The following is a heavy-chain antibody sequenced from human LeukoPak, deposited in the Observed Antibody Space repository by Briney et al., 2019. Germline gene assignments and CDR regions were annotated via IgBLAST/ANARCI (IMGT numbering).Heavy chain of an antibody. CDR1: GGAFSGYY. CDR3: ARAYSGYDYGGAFDI. CDR2: INHSGST. V-gene: IGHV4-34*01. Sequence: SETLSLTCAVYGGAFSGYYWSWIRQPPGKGLEWIGEINHSGSTNYNPSLKSRVTISVDTSKNQFSLKLSSVTAADTAVYYCARAYSGYDYGGAFDIWGQGTMVTVSS. J-gene: IGHJ3*02. D-gene: IGHD5-12*01.